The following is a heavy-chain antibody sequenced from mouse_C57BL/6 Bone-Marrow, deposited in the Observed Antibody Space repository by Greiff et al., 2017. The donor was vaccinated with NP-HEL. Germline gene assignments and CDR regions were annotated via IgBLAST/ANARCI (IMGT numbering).Heavy chain of an antibody. Sequence: QVQLQQSGAELVRPGTSVKVSCKASGYAFTNYLIEWVKQRPGQGLEWIGVINPGSGGTNYNEKFKGKATLTADKSSSTAYMQLSSLTSEDSAVYFCARKTLHYYGSSLAYWVQGTLVTVSA. V-gene: IGHV1-54*01. J-gene: IGHJ3*01. CDR2: INPGSGGT. D-gene: IGHD1-1*01. CDR1: GYAFTNYL. CDR3: ARKTLHYYGSSLAY.